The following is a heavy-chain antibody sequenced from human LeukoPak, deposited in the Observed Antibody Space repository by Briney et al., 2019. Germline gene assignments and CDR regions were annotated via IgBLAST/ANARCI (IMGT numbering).Heavy chain of an antibody. Sequence: PSETLSLTCAVYGGSFSGYYWSWIRQPPGKGLEWIGEINHSGSTNYNPSLKSRVTISVDTSKNQFSLKLSSVTAADTAVYFYARDSHAYFDAFDIWGQGTMVTVSS. CDR2: INHSGST. D-gene: IGHD2/OR15-2a*01. J-gene: IGHJ3*02. CDR3: ARDSHAYFDAFDI. V-gene: IGHV4-34*01. CDR1: GGSFSGYY.